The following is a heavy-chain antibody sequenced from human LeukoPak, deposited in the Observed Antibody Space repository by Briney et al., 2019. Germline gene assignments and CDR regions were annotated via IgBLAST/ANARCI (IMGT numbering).Heavy chain of an antibody. Sequence: SETLSLTCTISGGSISNYLWSWIRQPPGKGLEWIGYIYYSGSTNYNPSLKSRVTILVDTSKNQFSLKVSSVTAADTAVYYCARGQYSGSCFDNWGQGSLVTVSS. J-gene: IGHJ4*02. CDR2: IYYSGST. D-gene: IGHD1-26*01. V-gene: IGHV4-59*01. CDR3: ARGQYSGSCFDN. CDR1: GGSISNYL.